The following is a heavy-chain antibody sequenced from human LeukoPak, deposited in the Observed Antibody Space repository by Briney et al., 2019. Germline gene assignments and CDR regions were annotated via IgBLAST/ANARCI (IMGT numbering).Heavy chain of an antibody. J-gene: IGHJ4*02. CDR3: ARAKYSSSWYGWFDY. CDR2: IYYSGST. D-gene: IGHD6-13*01. CDR1: GGSISSYY. V-gene: IGHV4-59*01. Sequence: NTSETLSLTCTVSGGSISSYYWSWIRQPPGKGLDWIGYIYYSGSTNYNPSLKSRVTISVDTSKNQFSLKLSSVTAADTAVYYCARAKYSSSWYGWFDYWGQGTLVTVSS.